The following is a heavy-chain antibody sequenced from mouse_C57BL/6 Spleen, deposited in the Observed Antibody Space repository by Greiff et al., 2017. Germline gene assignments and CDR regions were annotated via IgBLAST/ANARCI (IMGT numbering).Heavy chain of an antibody. D-gene: IGHD4-1*02. V-gene: IGHV5-6*02. CDR2: ISSGGSYT. CDR1: GFTFSSYG. CDR3: ARPPTGGGNYCDD. J-gene: IGHJ2*01. Sequence: DVTLQESGGDLVKPGGSLKLSCAASGFTFSSYGMSWVRPTPDKRLEWVATISSGGSYTYYPDSVKGRFTISRDNSTNTLYLQMSSLKSEDTAMYYCARPPTGGGNYCDDWGQGTTLTVSS.